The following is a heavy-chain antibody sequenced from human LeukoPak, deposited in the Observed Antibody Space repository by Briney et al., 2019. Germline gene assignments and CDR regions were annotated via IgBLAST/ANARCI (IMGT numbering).Heavy chain of an antibody. Sequence: PGGSLRLSCAASGFTFSSYAMSWVRQAPGKGLEWASAISGSGGSTYYADSVKGRFTISRDNSKNTLYLQMNSLRAEDTAVYYCAKGTSGWYDYYGMDVWGQGTTVTVSS. V-gene: IGHV3-23*01. CDR2: ISGSGGST. D-gene: IGHD6-19*01. CDR1: GFTFSSYA. J-gene: IGHJ6*02. CDR3: AKGTSGWYDYYGMDV.